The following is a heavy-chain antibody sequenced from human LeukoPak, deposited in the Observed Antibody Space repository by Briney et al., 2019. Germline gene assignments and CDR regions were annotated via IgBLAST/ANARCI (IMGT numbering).Heavy chain of an antibody. J-gene: IGHJ4*02. CDR3: ARQESDGSGFPYYFDY. CDR1: GFTFSSYR. V-gene: IGHV3-21*01. CDR2: ISSSSSYI. D-gene: IGHD3-3*01. Sequence: PGGSLRLSCAASGFTFSSYRTNWVRQAPGKGLEWVSSISSSSSYIYYADSVKGRFTISRDNAKNSLYLQMNSLRAEDTAVYYCARQESDGSGFPYYFDYWGQGTLVTVSS.